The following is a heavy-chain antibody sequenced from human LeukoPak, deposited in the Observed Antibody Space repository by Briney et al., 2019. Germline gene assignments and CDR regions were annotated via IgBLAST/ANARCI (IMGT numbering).Heavy chain of an antibody. CDR3: ARDHNWNYPPYASNI. CDR1: GGTFSSYA. V-gene: IGHV1-69*01. CDR2: IIPIFGTA. D-gene: IGHD1-7*01. Sequence: SVKVSCKASGGTFSSYAICWVRKAHGPGHELMGGIIPIFGTANYAQKFQGRVTITADESTSTAYMEQRSLRSEATAVYYCARDHNWNYPPYASNIWGQGTMVTVSS. J-gene: IGHJ3*02.